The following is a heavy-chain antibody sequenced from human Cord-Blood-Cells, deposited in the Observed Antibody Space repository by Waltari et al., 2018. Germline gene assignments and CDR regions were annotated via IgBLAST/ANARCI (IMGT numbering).Heavy chain of an antibody. Sequence: QVQLQQWGAGLLKPSETLSLTCAVYGGSFSGYYWSWIRQPPGKGLEWIGEINHSGSTNYNPSLKIRVTISVDTSKNQFSLKLSSVTAADTAVYYCARGGVPAAPFNWFDPWGQGTLVTVSS. CDR2: INHSGST. D-gene: IGHD2-2*01. V-gene: IGHV4-34*01. CDR1: GGSFSGYY. J-gene: IGHJ5*02. CDR3: ARGGVPAAPFNWFDP.